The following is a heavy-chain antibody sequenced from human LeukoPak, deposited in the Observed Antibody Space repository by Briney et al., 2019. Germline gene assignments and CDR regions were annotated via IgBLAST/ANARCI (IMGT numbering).Heavy chain of an antibody. J-gene: IGHJ4*02. CDR3: ARGFSGYYY. D-gene: IGHD3-22*01. CDR2: IKQDGSET. CDR1: GFIFSSHW. V-gene: IGHV3-7*01. Sequence: TGGSLRLSCAASGFIFSSHWMSWVRQAPGKGLEWVANIKQDGSETYYVDSVKGRFTISRDNAKNSLYLQMNSLRAEDTAVYYCARGFSGYYYWGQGTLVTVSS.